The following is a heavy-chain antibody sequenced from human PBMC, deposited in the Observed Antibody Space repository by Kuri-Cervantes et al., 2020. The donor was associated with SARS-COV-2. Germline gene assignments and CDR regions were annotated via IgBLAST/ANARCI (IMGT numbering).Heavy chain of an antibody. Sequence: SVKVSCKASGGTFSSYAISWVRQAPGQGLEWMGGIIPIFGTANYAQKFQGRVTITADEPTSTAYMELSSLRSEDTAVYYCARDRGSSGAGLGDYWGQGTLVTVSS. J-gene: IGHJ4*02. CDR3: ARDRGSSGAGLGDY. V-gene: IGHV1-69*13. CDR1: GGTFSSYA. D-gene: IGHD6-6*01. CDR2: IIPIFGTA.